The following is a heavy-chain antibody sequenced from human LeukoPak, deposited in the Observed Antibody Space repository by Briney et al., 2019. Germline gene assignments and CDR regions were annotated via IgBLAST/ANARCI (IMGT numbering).Heavy chain of an antibody. J-gene: IGHJ4*01. V-gene: IGHV3-30*04. CDR2: ASGDGSHK. CDR3: ARAVSSSWYAAY. Sequence: GGSLRLSCATSGFSFTAYTIHWVRQAPGEGPEWVALASGDGSHKQYAASVQGRFTISRDNSKSTVYLEMNSLKDGDTDIYYCARAVSSSWYAAYWGHGTRVTVSS. D-gene: IGHD6-13*01. CDR1: GFSFTAYT.